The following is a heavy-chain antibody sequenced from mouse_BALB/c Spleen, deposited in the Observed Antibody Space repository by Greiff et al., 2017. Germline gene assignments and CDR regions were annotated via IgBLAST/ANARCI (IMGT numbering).Heavy chain of an antibody. CDR1: GYTFTSYW. V-gene: IGHV1-7*01. Sequence: VKLMESGAELAKPGASVKMSCKASGYTFTSYWMHWVKQRPGQGLEWIGYINPSTGYTEYNQKFKDKATLTADKSSSTAYMQLSSLTSEDSAVYYCARSLGDFDVWGAGTTVTVSS. J-gene: IGHJ1*01. CDR3: ARSLGDFDV. D-gene: IGHD4-1*01. CDR2: INPSTGYT.